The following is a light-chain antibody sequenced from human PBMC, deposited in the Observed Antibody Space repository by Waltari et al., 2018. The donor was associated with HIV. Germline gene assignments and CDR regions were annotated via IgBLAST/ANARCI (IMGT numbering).Light chain of an antibody. CDR2: EVS. CDR1: SSDVGVYDY. J-gene: IGLJ3*02. V-gene: IGLV2-14*01. CDR3: SSYTTSSTLVV. Sequence: QSTLTQPASVSGSPGQSITISCTGTSSDVGVYDYVSWYQQHPGTAPFRMIFEVSYRPSGVSSRFSGYKSGNTASLTISGLRAEDEADYYCSSYTTSSTLVVFGGGTRLTVL.